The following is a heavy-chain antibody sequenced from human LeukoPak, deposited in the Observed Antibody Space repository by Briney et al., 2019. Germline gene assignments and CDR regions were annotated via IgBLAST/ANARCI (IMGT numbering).Heavy chain of an antibody. CDR2: ISGSGGST. Sequence: GGSLRLSCAASGFTFSSYAMSWVRQAPGKGLEWVSAISGSGGSTYYADSVKGRFTISRDNSKNTLYLQVNSLRAEDRALYYCAKDPVRDPYNWFDPWGQGTLVTVSS. D-gene: IGHD3-10*01. J-gene: IGHJ5*02. CDR3: AKDPVRDPYNWFDP. CDR1: GFTFSSYA. V-gene: IGHV3-23*01.